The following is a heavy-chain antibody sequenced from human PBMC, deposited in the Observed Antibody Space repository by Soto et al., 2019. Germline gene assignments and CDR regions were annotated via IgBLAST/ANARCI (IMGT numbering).Heavy chain of an antibody. V-gene: IGHV2-5*02. CDR1: GFSLSTSGVG. CDR3: AHRQGDYVWDGWFDP. CDR2: IYWDDDK. Sequence: QITLKESGPTLVKPTQTLTLTCTFSGFSLSTSGVGVGWIRQPPGKALEWLALIYWDDDKRYSPSLKSRLTITKATSKNQVVLTMTNMDPVDTATYYCAHRQGDYVWDGWFDPWGQGTLVTVSS. J-gene: IGHJ5*02. D-gene: IGHD3-16*01.